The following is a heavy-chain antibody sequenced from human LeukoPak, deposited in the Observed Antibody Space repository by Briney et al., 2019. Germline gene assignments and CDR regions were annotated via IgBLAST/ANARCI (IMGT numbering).Heavy chain of an antibody. J-gene: IGHJ6*03. CDR1: GGSFSGYY. V-gene: IGHV4-34*01. D-gene: IGHD3-3*01. CDR3: AREPYEFYYYYMDV. CDR2: IYYSGST. Sequence: NSSEILSLTCAVYGGSFSGYYWGWIRQPPGKGLEWIGSIYYSGSTYYNPSLKSRVTISVDTSKNQFSLKLSSVTAADTAVYYCAREPYEFYYYYMDVWGKGTTVTVSS.